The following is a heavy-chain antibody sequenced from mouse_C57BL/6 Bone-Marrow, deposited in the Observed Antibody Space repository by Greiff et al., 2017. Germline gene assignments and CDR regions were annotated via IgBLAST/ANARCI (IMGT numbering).Heavy chain of an antibody. Sequence: VKLQESGPELVKPGASVKISCKASGYAFRSSWMNWVKQRPGKGLEWIGRIYPGDGDTNYNGKFKGKATLTADKSSSTAYMQLSSLTSEDSAVYFCAREGSSPLYAMDYWGQGTSVTVSS. CDR3: AREGSSPLYAMDY. CDR2: IYPGDGDT. V-gene: IGHV1-82*01. CDR1: GYAFRSSW. D-gene: IGHD1-1*01. J-gene: IGHJ4*01.